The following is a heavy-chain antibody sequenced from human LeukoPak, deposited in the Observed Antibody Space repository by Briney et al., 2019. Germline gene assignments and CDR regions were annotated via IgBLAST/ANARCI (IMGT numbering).Heavy chain of an antibody. V-gene: IGHV4-34*01. CDR2: INHSGST. Sequence: SETLSLTCAVYGGSFSGYYWSWIRQPPGKGLEWIGEINHSGSTNYNPSLKSRVTISVDTSKNQFSLKLSSVTAADTAVYYCATIPDYWGQGTLVTASS. CDR1: GGSFSGYY. CDR3: ATIPDY. J-gene: IGHJ4*02. D-gene: IGHD2-2*02.